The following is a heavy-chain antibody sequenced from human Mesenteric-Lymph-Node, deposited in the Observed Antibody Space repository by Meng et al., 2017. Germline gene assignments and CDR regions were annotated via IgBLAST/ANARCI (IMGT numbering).Heavy chain of an antibody. CDR1: GFTLSSFV. CDR3: AKDVGGMIDSLFEY. J-gene: IGHJ4*02. CDR2: ISYASNNK. D-gene: IGHD2-21*01. V-gene: IGHV3-30*18. Sequence: QVQLVESGGGVDQPGRSLRLSCVASGFTLSSFVMNWGRQAPGKGLEWVAVISYASNNKSYAVSVKGRFSISRDNSKNMLYLQMNSLRAEDTAVYYCAKDVGGMIDSLFEYWGQGTLVTVSS.